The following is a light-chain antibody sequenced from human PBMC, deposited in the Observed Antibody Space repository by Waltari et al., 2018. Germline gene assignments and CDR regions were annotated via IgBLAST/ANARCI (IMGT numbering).Light chain of an antibody. Sequence: QSALTQPASVSGSPGQSITISCTGTSSDVGGYNFFSWYQQHPGKAPKLMIYDVSNRPSGVSNRFSDSKSGNTASLTISGLQAEDEADYYCSSYTSSDTPVFGTGTKVTVV. CDR3: SSYTSSDTPV. CDR1: SSDVGGYNF. V-gene: IGLV2-14*01. J-gene: IGLJ1*01. CDR2: DVS.